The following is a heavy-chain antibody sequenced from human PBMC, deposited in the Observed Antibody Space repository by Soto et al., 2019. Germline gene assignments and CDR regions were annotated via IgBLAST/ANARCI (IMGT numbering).Heavy chain of an antibody. D-gene: IGHD2-15*01. V-gene: IGHV5-51*01. CDR1: GYSFTRYF. CDR3: ARLGYWQREWIYYMDV. CDR2: IYPGDSDT. J-gene: IGHJ6*03. Sequence: GESLKISCTGSGYSFTRYFIGWVRQMPGKGLEWMGIIYPGDSDTRYSPSFQGQVTISADKSISTAYLQWSSLKASDTAMYYCARLGYWQREWIYYMDVWGKGTTVTVSS.